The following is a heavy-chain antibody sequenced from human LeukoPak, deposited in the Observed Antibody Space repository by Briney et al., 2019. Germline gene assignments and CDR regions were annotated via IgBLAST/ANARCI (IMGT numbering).Heavy chain of an antibody. Sequence: GASLQISCKGSGYSFISYWISWVRQMPGKGLEWMGRIDPRDSYTNYSPSFQGHVTISADKTISTAYLQWSSLKAPDTAMCYCASGKRWGHYFDYWGQGTLVTVSS. V-gene: IGHV5-10-1*01. D-gene: IGHD4-23*01. CDR3: ASGKRWGHYFDY. J-gene: IGHJ4*02. CDR1: GYSFISYW. CDR2: IDPRDSYT.